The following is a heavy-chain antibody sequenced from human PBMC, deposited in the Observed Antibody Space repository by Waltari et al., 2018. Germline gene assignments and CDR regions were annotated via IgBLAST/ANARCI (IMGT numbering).Heavy chain of an antibody. J-gene: IGHJ4*02. CDR1: GFTFSSYW. V-gene: IGHV3-74*01. Sequence: EVQLVESGGGLVQPGGSLRLSCAASGFTFSSYWMHWVRQAPGKGLVWVSRITSDGRSTSYADSVKGRFTISRDNAKNTLYLQMNSLRAEDTAVYYCARVEMATTGGDYWGQGTLVTVSS. D-gene: IGHD5-12*01. CDR2: ITSDGRST. CDR3: ARVEMATTGGDY.